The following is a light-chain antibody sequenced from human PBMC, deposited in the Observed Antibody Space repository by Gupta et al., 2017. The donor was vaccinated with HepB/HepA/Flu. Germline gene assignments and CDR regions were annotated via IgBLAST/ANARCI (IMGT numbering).Light chain of an antibody. CDR1: SSNIGSNS. J-gene: IGLJ2*01. CDR2: RNN. Sequence: SVLSQPPSASRTPGQRVTISCSGSSSNIGSNSVYWYQQLPGTAPKLLIYRNNQRPSGVPDRFSGSKSGTSASLAISGLRSEDEADYYCAAWDDSLSGRVFGGGTKLTVL. CDR3: AAWDDSLSGRV. V-gene: IGLV1-47*01.